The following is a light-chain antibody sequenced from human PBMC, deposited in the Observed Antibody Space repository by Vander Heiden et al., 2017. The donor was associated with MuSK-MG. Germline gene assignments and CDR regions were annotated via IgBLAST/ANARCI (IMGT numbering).Light chain of an antibody. CDR3: ESWDSNTRV. V-gene: IGLV4-60*02. J-gene: IGLJ1*01. Sequence: QPVLTQSSSASASLGSSVKLTCTLSSRHSTYIIACHQQLPGKAPRYLRMLERSGSDNKGSGVPDRFSGSSSGADRYLTISNLHFEDEADYYCESWDSNTRVFGTATKVTVL. CDR1: SRHSTYI. CDR2: LERSGSD.